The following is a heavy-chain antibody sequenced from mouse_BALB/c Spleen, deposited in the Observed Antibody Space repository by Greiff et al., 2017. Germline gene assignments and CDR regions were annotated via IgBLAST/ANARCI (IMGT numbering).Heavy chain of an antibody. CDR1: GYTFTEYI. J-gene: IGHJ4*01. Sequence: QVQLQQSGAELVKPGASVKLSCKASGYTFTEYIIHWVKQRTGQGLEWIGWFYPGSGSIKYNEKFKDKATLTADKSSSTVYMELSRMTSEDSAVYYCARRAHGYGGMDYWGQGTSVTVSS. D-gene: IGHD2-2*01. CDR2: FYPGSGSI. CDR3: ARRAHGYGGMDY. V-gene: IGHV1-62-2*01.